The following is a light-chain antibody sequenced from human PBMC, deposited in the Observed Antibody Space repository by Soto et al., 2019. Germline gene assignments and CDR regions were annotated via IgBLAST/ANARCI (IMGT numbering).Light chain of an antibody. V-gene: IGKV3-20*01. CDR2: GAS. CDR3: QQYGSSPWT. Sequence: EIVLTQSPGTLSLSPGERATLSCRASPSVSSSYLAWYQQTPGQAPRLLIYGASSRATGIPDRFSGSGSGTDFTLTISRLEPEDFAVYYCQQYGSSPWTFGKGTKVEIK. CDR1: PSVSSSY. J-gene: IGKJ1*01.